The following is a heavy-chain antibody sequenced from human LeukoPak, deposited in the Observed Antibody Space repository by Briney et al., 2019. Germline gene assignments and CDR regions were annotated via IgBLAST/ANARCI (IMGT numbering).Heavy chain of an antibody. CDR3: ARDGAGWRGATIGLFDY. Sequence: PGGSLRLSCAASGFTFSSYGMHWVRQAPGKGLEWVAVIRYDGSNKYYADSVKGRFTISRDNSKNTLYLQMNSLRAEDTAVYYCARDGAGWRGATIGLFDYWGQGTLVTVSS. D-gene: IGHD1-26*01. CDR1: GFTFSSYG. J-gene: IGHJ4*02. CDR2: IRYDGSNK. V-gene: IGHV3-33*01.